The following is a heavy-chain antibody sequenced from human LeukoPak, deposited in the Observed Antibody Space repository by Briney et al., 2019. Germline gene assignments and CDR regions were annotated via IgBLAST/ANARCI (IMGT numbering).Heavy chain of an antibody. CDR2: ISGSGSRT. J-gene: IGHJ4*02. V-gene: IGHV3-23*01. CDR3: ANVEWPLDY. CDR1: GFTFSGYA. Sequence: GGSLSLSCAVSGFTFSGYAMSWVRQAPGKGLEWVSGISGSGSRTYYADSVKGRFTISRANSKNTLYVQINSLRAEDTAVYYCANVEWPLDYWGQGTLVTVSS. D-gene: IGHD1-26*01.